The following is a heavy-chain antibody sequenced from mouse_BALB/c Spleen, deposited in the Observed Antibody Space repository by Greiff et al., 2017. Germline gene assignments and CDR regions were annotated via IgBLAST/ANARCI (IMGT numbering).Heavy chain of an antibody. V-gene: IGHV5-6-5*01. J-gene: IGHJ4*01. CDR3: ARGGGLDGYYEAMDY. Sequence: EVMLVESGGGLVKPGGSLKLSCAASGFTFSSYAMSWVRQTPEKRLEWVASISSGGSTYYPDSVKGRFTISRDNARNILYLQMSSLRSEDTAMYYCARGGGLDGYYEAMDYWGQGTSVTVSS. D-gene: IGHD2-3*01. CDR1: GFTFSSYA. CDR2: ISSGGST.